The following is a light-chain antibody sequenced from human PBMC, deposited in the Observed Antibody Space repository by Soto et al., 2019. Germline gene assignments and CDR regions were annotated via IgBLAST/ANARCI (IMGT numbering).Light chain of an antibody. Sequence: EIGMAQSPATLSSSSGEKATLSCRASQSVSSSYLAWYQQKPGQAPRLLIYGASSRATGIPDRFSGSGSGTDFTLTISRLEPEDFAVYYCQQYGSSPWTFGQGTKVDIK. CDR3: QQYGSSPWT. CDR1: QSVSSSY. V-gene: IGKV3-20*01. CDR2: GAS. J-gene: IGKJ1*01.